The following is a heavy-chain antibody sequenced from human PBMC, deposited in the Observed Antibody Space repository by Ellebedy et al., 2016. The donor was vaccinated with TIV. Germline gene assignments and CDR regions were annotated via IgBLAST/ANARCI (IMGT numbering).Heavy chain of an antibody. D-gene: IGHD3-10*01. Sequence: GESLKISCAASGFTFSSYWMSWVRQAPGKGLEWVANIKQDGSEKYYVDSVKGRFTISRDNAKNSLYLQMNSLRAEDTAVYYCARDLGGFGETYNWFDPWGQGTLVTVSS. V-gene: IGHV3-7*03. J-gene: IGHJ5*02. CDR1: GFTFSSYW. CDR2: IKQDGSEK. CDR3: ARDLGGFGETYNWFDP.